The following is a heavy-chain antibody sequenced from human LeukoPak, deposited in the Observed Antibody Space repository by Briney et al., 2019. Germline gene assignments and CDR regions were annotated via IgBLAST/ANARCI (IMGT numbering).Heavy chain of an antibody. D-gene: IGHD2-15*01. Sequence: ASVRVSCKASGYTFTGYYMHWVRQAPGQGLEWMGWINPNSGGTNYAQKFQGRVTMTRDTSISTAYMELSRLRSDDTAVYYCARIGYCSGGSCLYYFDYWGQGTLVTVSS. CDR3: ARIGYCSGGSCLYYFDY. CDR1: GYTFTGYY. CDR2: INPNSGGT. J-gene: IGHJ4*02. V-gene: IGHV1-2*02.